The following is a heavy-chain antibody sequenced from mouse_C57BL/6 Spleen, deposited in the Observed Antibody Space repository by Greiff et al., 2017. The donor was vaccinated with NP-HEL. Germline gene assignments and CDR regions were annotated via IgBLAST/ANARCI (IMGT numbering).Heavy chain of an antibody. Sequence: QVQLQQSGAELAKPGASVKLSCKASGYTFTSYWMHWVKQRPGQGLEWIGYINPSSGYTKYNQKFKDKATLTADKSSSTAYMQLSSLTYEDSAVYYCARYHNDYVAWFAYWGQGTLVTVSA. J-gene: IGHJ3*01. V-gene: IGHV1-7*01. CDR1: GYTFTSYW. D-gene: IGHD2-4*01. CDR2: INPSSGYT. CDR3: ARYHNDYVAWFAY.